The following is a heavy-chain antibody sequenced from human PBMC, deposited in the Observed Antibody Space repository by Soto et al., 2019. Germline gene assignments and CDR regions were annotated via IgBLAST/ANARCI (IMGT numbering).Heavy chain of an antibody. CDR1: GGTFSSYA. D-gene: IGHD3-10*01. CDR3: ARDLGLLWFGELTRDYYYGMDV. V-gene: IGHV1-69*13. CDR2: IIPLFGTA. J-gene: IGHJ6*02. Sequence: SVKVSCKASGGTFSSYAISWVRQAPGRGLEWMGGIIPLFGTANYAQKFQGRVTITADESTSTAYMELSSLRSEDTAVYYCARDLGLLWFGELTRDYYYGMDVWGQGTTVTVSS.